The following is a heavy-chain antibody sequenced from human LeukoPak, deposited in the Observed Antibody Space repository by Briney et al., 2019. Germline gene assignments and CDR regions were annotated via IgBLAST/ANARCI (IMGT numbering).Heavy chain of an antibody. CDR2: ISGSGGSS. J-gene: IGHJ4*02. V-gene: IGHV3-23*01. D-gene: IGHD5-24*01. CDR1: GFTFTNYA. CDR3: AKPLRDAGSFNYPYFDF. Sequence: GVSLRLSCAASGFTFTNYAMNWVRQAPGKGLEWVSAISGSGGSSSYADSVRGRFTISRDNSNNMLYLQMNSLRAEDTAVYYCAKPLRDAGSFNYPYFDFWGQGTLVTVSS.